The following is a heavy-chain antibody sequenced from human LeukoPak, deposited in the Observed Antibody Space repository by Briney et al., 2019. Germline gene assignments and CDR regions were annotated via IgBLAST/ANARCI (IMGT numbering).Heavy chain of an antibody. CDR1: GVSISSDNW. V-gene: IGHV4-4*02. Sequence: SGTLSLTCAVCGVSISSDNWWTWVRQPPGKGLEWIGETHRSGDTKYNPSLRGRATISMDNSKNHLSLNLFSVTAADTAVYYCARGPISTMVRGVIHWFDPWGQGTLVTVSS. J-gene: IGHJ5*02. CDR3: ARGPISTMVRGVIHWFDP. CDR2: THRSGDT. D-gene: IGHD3-10*01.